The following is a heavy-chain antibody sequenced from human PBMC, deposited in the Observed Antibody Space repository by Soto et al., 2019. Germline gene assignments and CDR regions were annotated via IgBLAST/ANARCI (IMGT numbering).Heavy chain of an antibody. CDR1: GGTLSPNY. J-gene: IGHJ1*01. CDR3: ARGSERPPPGYYDSSGYYRSAEYFQH. Sequence: PSETLSLTCIVSGGTLSPNYWAWIRQPPGKGLEWVGYIYYGGTTSYNPSLDSRVTISVDTSKNQFSLKLSSVTAADTAVYYCARGSERPPPGYYDSSGYYRSAEYFQHWGQGTLVTVSS. V-gene: IGHV4-59*12. D-gene: IGHD3-22*01. CDR2: IYYGGTT.